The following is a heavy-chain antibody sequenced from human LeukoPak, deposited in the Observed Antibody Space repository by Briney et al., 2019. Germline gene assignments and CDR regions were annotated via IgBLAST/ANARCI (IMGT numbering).Heavy chain of an antibody. Sequence: GGSLRLSCAASGFTFSSYWMTWVRQAPGKGLEWVANIKEDGSEKYYVDSVKGRFTISRDNAKNSLYLQMNSLRAEDTAVYYCAKDPVAGTGGDFQHWGQGTLVTVSS. V-gene: IGHV3-7*01. J-gene: IGHJ1*01. CDR1: GFTFSSYW. CDR3: AKDPVAGTGGDFQH. D-gene: IGHD6-19*01. CDR2: IKEDGSEK.